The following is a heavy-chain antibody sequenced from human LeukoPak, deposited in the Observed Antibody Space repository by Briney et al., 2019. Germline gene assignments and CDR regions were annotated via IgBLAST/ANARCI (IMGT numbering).Heavy chain of an antibody. CDR1: GGSFSGYY. CDR2: INHSGST. D-gene: IGHD5-24*01. V-gene: IGHV4-34*01. CDR3: ARGRPRDGSRRGGGYY. Sequence: KPSETLSLTCAVYGGSFSGYYWSWIRQPPGKGLEWIGEINHSGSTNYNPSLESRVTISVDTSKNQFSLKLSSVTAGDTAVYYCARGRPRDGSRRGGGYYWGQGTLVTVSS. J-gene: IGHJ4*02.